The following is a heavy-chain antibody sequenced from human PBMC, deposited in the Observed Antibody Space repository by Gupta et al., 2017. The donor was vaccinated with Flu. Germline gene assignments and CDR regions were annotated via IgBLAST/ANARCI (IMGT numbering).Heavy chain of an antibody. J-gene: IGHJ6*02. V-gene: IGHV3-23*01. CDR2: ISGSGGDT. D-gene: IGHD3-22*01. Sequence: WVRQAPGKGLEWVSAISGSGGDTYYADSVKGRFTISRDNSRNTMYLQMNSLRAEDTAIYYCARSFYYDTRGTYYYYEMDVWGQGTTVTVSS. CDR3: ARSFYYDTRGTYYYYEMDV.